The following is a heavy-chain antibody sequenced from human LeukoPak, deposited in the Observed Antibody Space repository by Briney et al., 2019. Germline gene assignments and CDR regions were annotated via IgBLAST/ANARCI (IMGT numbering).Heavy chain of an antibody. CDR1: GGSISSYY. Sequence: PSETLSLTCTVSGGSISSYYWSWIRQPPGKGLEWIGHIYYGGGTNYNPSLKSRVTISVDTSKNQFSLKLSSVTAADTAVYYCARSYDSSGYYYYAFDIWGQGTMVTVSS. D-gene: IGHD3-22*01. CDR2: IYYGGGT. CDR3: ARSYDSSGYYYYAFDI. V-gene: IGHV4-59*01. J-gene: IGHJ3*02.